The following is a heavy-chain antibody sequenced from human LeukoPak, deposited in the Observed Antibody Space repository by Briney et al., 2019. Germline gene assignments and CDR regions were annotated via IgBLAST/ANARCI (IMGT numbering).Heavy chain of an antibody. V-gene: IGHV4-4*07. CDR2: IYSSGGT. J-gene: IGHJ5*02. CDR3: ARDKGDYGDYYWFDP. Sequence: SETLSLTCTVSGGSINGFYWNWIRQPAGKRLEWIGRIYSSGGTDYNPSLKSRVTVSVDTSKNHFSLKLTSVTAADTAVYYCARDKGDYGDYYWFDPWGQGTLVTVSS. CDR1: GGSINGFY. D-gene: IGHD4-17*01.